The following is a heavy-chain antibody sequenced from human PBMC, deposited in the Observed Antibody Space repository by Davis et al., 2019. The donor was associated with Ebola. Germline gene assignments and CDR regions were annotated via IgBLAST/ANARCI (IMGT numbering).Heavy chain of an antibody. J-gene: IGHJ2*01. CDR3: ARMRIYYDSSGYYLYWYFDL. V-gene: IGHV4-34*01. D-gene: IGHD3-22*01. Sequence: MPSETLSLTCAVSGGSISSGGYSWSWIRQPPGKGLEWIGEINHSGSTNYNPSLKSRVTIPVDTSKNQFSLKLRSVTAADTAVYYWARMRIYYDSSGYYLYWYFDLWGRGTLVTVSS. CDR1: GGSISSGGYS. CDR2: INHSGST.